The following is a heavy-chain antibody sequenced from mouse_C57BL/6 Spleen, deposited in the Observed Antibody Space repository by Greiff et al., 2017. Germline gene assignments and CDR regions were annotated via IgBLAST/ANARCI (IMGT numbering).Heavy chain of an antibody. Sequence: EVQLQQSGPELVKPGASVKMSCKASGYTFTDYNMHWVKQSHGKSLEWIGYINPNNGGTSYNQKFKGKATLTVNKSSSTAYMELRSLTSEDSAVYYCARPENDYDGPMDYWGQGTSVTVSS. CDR3: ARPENDYDGPMDY. V-gene: IGHV1-22*01. CDR1: GYTFTDYN. J-gene: IGHJ4*01. CDR2: INPNNGGT. D-gene: IGHD2-4*01.